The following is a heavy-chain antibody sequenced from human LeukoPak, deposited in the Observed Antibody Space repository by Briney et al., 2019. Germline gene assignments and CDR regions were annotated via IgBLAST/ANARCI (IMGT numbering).Heavy chain of an antibody. CDR2: IYYTGST. CDR3: AGRNFDSWNDYYYMDV. CDR1: GDSISNYY. D-gene: IGHD3-3*01. Sequence: KPSETLSLTCTVSGDSISNYYWSWIRQPPGKGLEWIGYIYYTGSTNYNPSLKSRLAISVDTSKNEFSLKLSSVTAADTAVYYCAGRNFDSWNDYYYMDVWGKGTTVTVSS. J-gene: IGHJ6*03. V-gene: IGHV4-59*01.